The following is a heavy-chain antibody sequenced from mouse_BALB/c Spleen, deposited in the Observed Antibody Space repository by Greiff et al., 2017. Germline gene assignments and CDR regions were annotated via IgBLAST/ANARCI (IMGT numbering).Heavy chain of an antibody. CDR2: IWGDGST. V-gene: IGHV2-6-7*01. D-gene: IGHD4-1*01. J-gene: IGHJ3*01. CDR3: ARDGVLGEGPWFAY. Sequence: VMLVESGPGLVAPSQSLSITCTVSGFSLTGYGVNWVRQPPGKGLEWLGMIWGDGSTDYNSALKSRLSISKDNSKSQVFLKMNSLQTDDTARYYCARDGVLGEGPWFAYWGQGTLVTVSA. CDR1: GFSLTGYG.